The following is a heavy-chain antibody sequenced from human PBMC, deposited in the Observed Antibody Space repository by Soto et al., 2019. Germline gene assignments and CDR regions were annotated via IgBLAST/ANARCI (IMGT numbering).Heavy chain of an antibody. V-gene: IGHV3-33*01. CDR3: ARTHAQSSGSCVDF. D-gene: IGHD3-22*01. CDR1: GFTFRAYG. CDR2: IWFDGSEE. Sequence: QVQLVESGGGVVQPGTSLRLSCAASGFTFRAYGMHWVRQAPGKGLEWVAVIWFDGSEEYYADSVKGRFTVSRDNSKNTAYLIVNYVRAEETAVYHCARTHAQSSGSCVDFWGQGTLVTVSS. J-gene: IGHJ4*02.